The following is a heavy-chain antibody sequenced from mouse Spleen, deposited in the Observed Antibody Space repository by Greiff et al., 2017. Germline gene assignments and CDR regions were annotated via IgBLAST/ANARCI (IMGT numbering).Heavy chain of an antibody. D-gene: IGHD1-1*01. J-gene: IGHJ1*01. Sequence: VQLQQSGPELVKPGASVKISCYAPGYSFTDYNMNWVKQSSGKSLEWIGVLNPNYGTTSYYQKFKGKATLTVDQSSSTAYMQLNSLAAEDSAFYYCARLPAVVAHWYFDVWGAGTTVTGSS. CDR1: GYSFTDYN. V-gene: IGHV1-39*01. CDR2: LNPNYGTT. CDR3: ARLPAVVAHWYFDV.